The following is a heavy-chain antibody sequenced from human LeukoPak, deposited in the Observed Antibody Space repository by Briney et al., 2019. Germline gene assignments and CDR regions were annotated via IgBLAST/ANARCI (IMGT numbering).Heavy chain of an antibody. CDR3: ATEITGRYFDRYYFDY. CDR2: INPSGGST. V-gene: IGHV1-46*01. Sequence: ASVKVSCKASGYTFTSYYMHWVRQAPGQGLEWMGIINPSGGSTSYAQKFQGRVTMTEDTSTDTAYMELSSLRSEDTAVYYCATEITGRYFDRYYFDYWGQGTLVTVSS. CDR1: GYTFTSYY. D-gene: IGHD3-9*01. J-gene: IGHJ4*02.